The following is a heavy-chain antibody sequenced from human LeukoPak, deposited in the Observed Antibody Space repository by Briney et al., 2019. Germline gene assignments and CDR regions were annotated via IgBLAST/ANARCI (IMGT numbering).Heavy chain of an antibody. D-gene: IGHD1-26*01. CDR3: ARDRGPVVSPSRSPNTGAFDM. V-gene: IGHV3-30*02. Sequence: GGSLRLSCAASGFTFSTYGMHWVRQAPGKGLEWVAFIRYDGSNKYYADSVKGRFIISRDNSKNTLYLQMNSLRADDTAVYYCARDRGPVVSPSRSPNTGAFDMWGQGTNLTVSS. J-gene: IGHJ3*02. CDR2: IRYDGSNK. CDR1: GFTFSTYG.